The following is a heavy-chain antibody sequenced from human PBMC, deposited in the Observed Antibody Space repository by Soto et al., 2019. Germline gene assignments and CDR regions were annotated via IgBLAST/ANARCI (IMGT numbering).Heavy chain of an antibody. CDR2: ISSSSSTI. J-gene: IGHJ6*02. Sequence: GGSLRLSCAASGFTFSSYSMNWVRQAPGKGLEWVSYISSSSSTIYYADSVKGRFTISRDNAKNSLYLQMNSLRDEDTAVYYCARDSPLYYDILTGYYDYYGMDVWGQGTTVTVSS. D-gene: IGHD3-9*01. CDR1: GFTFSSYS. CDR3: ARDSPLYYDILTGYYDYYGMDV. V-gene: IGHV3-48*02.